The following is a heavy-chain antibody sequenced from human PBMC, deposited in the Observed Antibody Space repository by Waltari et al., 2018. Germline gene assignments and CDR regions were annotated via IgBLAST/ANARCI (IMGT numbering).Heavy chain of an antibody. CDR1: GGSISSSSYY. Sequence: QLQLQESGPGLVKPSETLSLTCTVSGGSISSSSYYWGWIRQPPGKGLEWIGSIYYSGSTYYNRPLRSGVTIPVETSKTQFPWKRGLGPAAKTAGNYGAGGGLNDNGDNLNYGARGTRVTVS. V-gene: IGHV4-39*07. D-gene: IGHD3-9*01. CDR3: AGGGLNDNGDNLNY. J-gene: IGHJ4*02. CDR2: IYYSGST.